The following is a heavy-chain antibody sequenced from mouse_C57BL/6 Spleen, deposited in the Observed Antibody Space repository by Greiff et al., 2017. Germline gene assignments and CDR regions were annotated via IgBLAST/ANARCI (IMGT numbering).Heavy chain of an antibody. V-gene: IGHV1-53*01. Sequence: VQLQQPGTELVKPGASVKLSCTASGFTFTSYWMHWVKQRPGQGLEWIGNLTPSNGGTNYNEKFKGKATLTVDKSSSKAYMQLSSLTSEDSAVYYCARGRDGYYDYAMDYWGQGTSVTVSS. CDR2: LTPSNGGT. CDR3: ARGRDGYYDYAMDY. D-gene: IGHD2-3*01. CDR1: GFTFTSYW. J-gene: IGHJ4*01.